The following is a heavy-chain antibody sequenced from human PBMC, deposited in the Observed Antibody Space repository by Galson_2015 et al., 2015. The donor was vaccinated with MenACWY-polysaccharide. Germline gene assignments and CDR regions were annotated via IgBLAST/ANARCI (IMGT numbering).Heavy chain of an antibody. Sequence: LSLTCAVHGESFSDYYWNWIRQPPGKGLEWIGEINQSGRTKYNPSLKSRVTISLDTSKNHFSLNVSSVTAADTAVYYCATRRPDSGTVRYFDYIPYYYALDVWGQGTTVIVSS. V-gene: IGHV4-34*01. D-gene: IGHD3-9*01. CDR1: GESFSDYY. J-gene: IGHJ6*02. CDR3: ATRRPDSGTVRYFDYIPYYYALDV. CDR2: INQSGRT.